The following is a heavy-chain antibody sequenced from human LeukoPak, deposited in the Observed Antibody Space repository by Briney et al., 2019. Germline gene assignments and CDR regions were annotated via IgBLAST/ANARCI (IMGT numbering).Heavy chain of an antibody. D-gene: IGHD3-16*02. CDR2: ISAYNGNT. J-gene: IGHJ4*02. CDR1: GYTFTGYY. V-gene: IGHV1-18*04. Sequence: ASVKVSCKASGYTFTGYYMHWVRQAPGQGLEWMGWISAYNGNTNYAQKLQGRVTMTTDTSTSTAYMELRSLRSDDTAVYYCARDLSYLDLGYWGQGTLVTVSS. CDR3: ARDLSYLDLGY.